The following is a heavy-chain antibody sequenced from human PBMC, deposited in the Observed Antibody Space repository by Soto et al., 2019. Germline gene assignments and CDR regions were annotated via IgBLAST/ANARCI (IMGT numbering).Heavy chain of an antibody. CDR3: AKERYSSRSPDFDY. J-gene: IGHJ4*02. Sequence: QVQLVESGGGVVQPGRSLRLSCAASGFNFSTYGMHWVRQAPGKGLEWVAVISYDGTNKNYADSVNGRFTISRDNSKNALYLQMNSLRAEDTAVYYCAKERYSSRSPDFDYWGQGTLVTVSS. V-gene: IGHV3-30*18. CDR1: GFNFSTYG. CDR2: ISYDGTNK. D-gene: IGHD6-13*01.